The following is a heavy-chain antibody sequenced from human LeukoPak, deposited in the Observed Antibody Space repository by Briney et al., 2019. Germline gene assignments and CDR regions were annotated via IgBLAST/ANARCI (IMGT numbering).Heavy chain of an antibody. CDR2: IYHSGST. J-gene: IGHJ3*02. V-gene: IGHV4-4*02. CDR3: AAGRGTRNAFDI. Sequence: PSETLSLTCAVSGGSLSSSNWWSWVRQPPGKGLEWIGEIYHSGSTNYNPSLKSRVTISVDKSKNQFSLKLSSVTAADTAVYYCAAGRGTRNAFDIWGQGTMVTVSS. CDR1: GGSLSSSNW. D-gene: IGHD6-13*01.